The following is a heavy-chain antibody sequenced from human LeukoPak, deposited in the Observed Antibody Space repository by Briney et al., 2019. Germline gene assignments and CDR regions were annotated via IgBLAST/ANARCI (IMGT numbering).Heavy chain of an antibody. V-gene: IGHV4-34*01. CDR2: INDSEST. D-gene: IGHD6-13*01. J-gene: IGHJ4*02. CDR3: ATGGYSSSWYYLDY. CDR1: GGSFSGYY. Sequence: RPSETLSLTCAVYGGSFSGYYWSWIRQPPGKGLEWIGEINDSESTNYNPSLKSRVTISVDTSKNQFSLKLSSVTAADTAVYYCATGGYSSSWYYLDYWGQGTLVTVSS.